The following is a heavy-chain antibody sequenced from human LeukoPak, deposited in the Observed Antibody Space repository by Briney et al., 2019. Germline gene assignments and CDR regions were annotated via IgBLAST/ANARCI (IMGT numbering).Heavy chain of an antibody. CDR2: IYYSGST. J-gene: IGHJ4*02. D-gene: IGHD1-7*01. CDR1: GGSISSYY. V-gene: IGHV4-59*12. Sequence: SETLSLTCTVSGGSISSYYWSWIRQPPGKGLEWIGYIYYSGSTNYNPSLKSRVTISVDTSKNQFSLKLSSVTAADTAVYYCARGSNNWNYFLLDYWGQGTLVTVSS. CDR3: ARGSNNWNYFLLDY.